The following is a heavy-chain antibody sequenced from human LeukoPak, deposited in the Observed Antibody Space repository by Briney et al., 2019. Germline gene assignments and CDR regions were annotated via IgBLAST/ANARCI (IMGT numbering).Heavy chain of an antibody. CDR3: ARDNVVPAAISAYYYYMDV. J-gene: IGHJ6*03. D-gene: IGHD2-2*02. Sequence: SVKVSCKASGGTFSSYAISWVRQAPGQGLEWMGGIIPIFGTANYAQKFQGRVTITADESTSTAYMELSSLRSEDTAVYYCARDNVVPAAISAYYYYMDVWGKGTTVTVSS. V-gene: IGHV1-69*13. CDR1: GGTFSSYA. CDR2: IIPIFGTA.